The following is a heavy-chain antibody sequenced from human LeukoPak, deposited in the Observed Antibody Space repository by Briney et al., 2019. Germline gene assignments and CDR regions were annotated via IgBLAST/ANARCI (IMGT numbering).Heavy chain of an antibody. V-gene: IGHV1-8*01. CDR2: MNANSGNS. D-gene: IGHD3-10*01. J-gene: IGHJ3*02. CDR1: GYTFTSYD. CDR3: ARVYGPLAFDI. Sequence: ASVKVSCKASGYTFTSYDINWVRQATGQGLEWMGWMNANSGNSGYAQKFQGRVTMTRNTSISTAYMELSSLRSEDTAVYYCARVYGPLAFDIWGQGTMVTVSS.